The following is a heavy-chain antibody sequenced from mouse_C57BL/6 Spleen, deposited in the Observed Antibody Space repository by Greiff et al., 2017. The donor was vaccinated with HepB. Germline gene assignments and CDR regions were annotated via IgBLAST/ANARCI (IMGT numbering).Heavy chain of an antibody. D-gene: IGHD1-1*01. CDR2: ILPGSGST. CDR3: ARGNYYGSSYGYFDV. V-gene: IGHV1-9*01. CDR1: GYTFTGYW. J-gene: IGHJ1*03. Sequence: VKLMESGAELMKPGASVKLSCKATGYTFTGYWIEWVKQRPGHGLEWIGEILPGSGSTNYNDKFKGKATFTADTSSNTAYMQLSSLTTEDSAIYYCARGNYYGSSYGYFDVRGTGTTVTVSS.